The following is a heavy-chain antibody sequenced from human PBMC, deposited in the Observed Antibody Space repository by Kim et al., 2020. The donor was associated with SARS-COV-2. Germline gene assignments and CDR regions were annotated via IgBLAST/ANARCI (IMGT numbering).Heavy chain of an antibody. Sequence: KSRVTISVDTSKNQFSLKLSSVTAADTAVYYCGRGYDYIWGSYRRTYYFDYWGQGTLVTVSS. J-gene: IGHJ4*02. D-gene: IGHD3-16*02. CDR3: GRGYDYIWGSYRRTYYFDY. V-gene: IGHV4-34*01.